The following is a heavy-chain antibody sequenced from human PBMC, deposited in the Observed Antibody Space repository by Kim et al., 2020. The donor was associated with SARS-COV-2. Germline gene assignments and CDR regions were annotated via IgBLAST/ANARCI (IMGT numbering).Heavy chain of an antibody. CDR3: AARHTNSWSGYGDY. Sequence: SVKVSCKASGGIFSSYTFSWVRQAPGQGLEWMGRVVPALGLTNYAQKFQDRVTNTVDKSTSTSYLEVPTLTFDDTAIYFCAARHTNSWSGYGDYWGQGTLVTVSS. D-gene: IGHD6-13*01. J-gene: IGHJ4*02. CDR1: GGIFSSYT. CDR2: VVPALGLT. V-gene: IGHV1-69*02.